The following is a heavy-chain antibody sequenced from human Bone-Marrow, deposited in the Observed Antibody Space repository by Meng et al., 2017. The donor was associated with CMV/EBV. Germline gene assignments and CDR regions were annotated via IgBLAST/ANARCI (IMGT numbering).Heavy chain of an antibody. Sequence: GESLKISCAASGFTFSSYAMSWVRQAPGKGLEWVSAISGSGGSTYYADSVKGRFTISRDNSKNTIYLHMTSLSVEDTAIYYCVKEGGGFDIWGQGTMVTVSS. CDR1: GFTFSSYA. CDR3: VKEGGGFDI. D-gene: IGHD3-16*01. V-gene: IGHV3-23*01. CDR2: ISGSGGST. J-gene: IGHJ3*02.